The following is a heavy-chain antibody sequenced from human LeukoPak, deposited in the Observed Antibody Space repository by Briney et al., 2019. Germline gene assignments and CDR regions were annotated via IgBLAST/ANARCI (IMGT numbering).Heavy chain of an antibody. Sequence: SETLSLTCAVPGGSISSGGYSWSWIRQPPGKGLEWIGYIYHSGSTYYNPSLKSRVTISVDRSKNQFSLKLSSVTAADTAVYYCARGGANDYGDYVVDYWGQGTLVTVSS. CDR1: GGSISSGGYS. V-gene: IGHV4-30-2*01. CDR2: IYHSGST. J-gene: IGHJ4*02. D-gene: IGHD4-17*01. CDR3: ARGGANDYGDYVVDY.